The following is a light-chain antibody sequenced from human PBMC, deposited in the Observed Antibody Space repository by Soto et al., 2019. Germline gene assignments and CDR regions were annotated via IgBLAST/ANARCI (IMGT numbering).Light chain of an antibody. J-gene: IGLJ1*01. CDR2: RDT. Sequence: SYELTQPLSVSVALGETARITCGGNNIGSKNVHWYQQKPGQAPVLVIYRDTNRPSGIPERFSGSSSGNTATLTISRAQAGDEADYYCQVWDSSTYVFGNGTKVTVL. CDR3: QVWDSSTYV. CDR1: NIGSKN. V-gene: IGLV3-9*01.